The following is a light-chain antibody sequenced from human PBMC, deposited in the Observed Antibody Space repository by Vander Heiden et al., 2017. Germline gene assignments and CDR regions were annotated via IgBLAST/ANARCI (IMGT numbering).Light chain of an antibody. CDR3: QQTYRTPVT. J-gene: IGKJ3*01. CDR2: AAS. CDR1: QSVSSH. V-gene: IGKV1-39*01. Sequence: DIQMTQSPSSLSASVGDRVTITCRASQSVSSHLNWYQQKPGKAPKLLIYAASRLQSGVPSRFSGSASGTDFTLTISSLQPEDFATYYCQQTYRTPVTFGPGTKVDIK.